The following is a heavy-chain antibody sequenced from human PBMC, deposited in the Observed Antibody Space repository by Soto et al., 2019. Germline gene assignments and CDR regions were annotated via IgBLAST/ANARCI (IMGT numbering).Heavy chain of an antibody. J-gene: IGHJ4*02. CDR3: APAPGYCSGGSCTPGDY. CDR1: GFTVSSYA. V-gene: IGHV3-23*01. Sequence: PGGTLRLSCAASGFTVSSYAMSWVRQAPGKGLEWVSAISGSGGSTYYADSVKGRFTISRDNSKNTLYLQMNSLRAEDTAVYYCAPAPGYCSGGSCTPGDYWGQGTLVTVSS. D-gene: IGHD2-15*01. CDR2: ISGSGGST.